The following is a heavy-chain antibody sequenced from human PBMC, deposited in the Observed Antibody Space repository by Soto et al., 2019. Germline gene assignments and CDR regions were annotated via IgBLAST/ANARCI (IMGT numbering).Heavy chain of an antibody. CDR3: VRVPTGGYAFSLDDY. V-gene: IGHV3-74*01. D-gene: IGHD5-12*01. CDR1: GFTFSSYW. CDR2: INSDGSST. Sequence: VQLVESGGGLVQPGGSLRLSCAASGFTFSSYWMHWVRQAPGKGLGWVSRINSDGSSTTYADSVKGRFTISRDNAKNTLYLQMNSLRAEDTAVYYCVRVPTGGYAFSLDDYWGQGTLVTVSS. J-gene: IGHJ4*02.